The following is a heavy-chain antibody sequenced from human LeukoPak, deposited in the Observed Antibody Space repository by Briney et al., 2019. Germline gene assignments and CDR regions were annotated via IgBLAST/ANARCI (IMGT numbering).Heavy chain of an antibody. Sequence: GASVKVSCTASGGTFSIYAISWVRQAPGQGLEWMGGIIPIFGTANYAQKFQGRVTITADESTSTAYMELSSLRSEDTAVYYCARLNRNDFWSGYYFDYWGQGTLVTVSS. CDR2: IIPIFGTA. CDR1: GGTFSIYA. V-gene: IGHV1-69*13. D-gene: IGHD3-3*01. CDR3: ARLNRNDFWSGYYFDY. J-gene: IGHJ4*02.